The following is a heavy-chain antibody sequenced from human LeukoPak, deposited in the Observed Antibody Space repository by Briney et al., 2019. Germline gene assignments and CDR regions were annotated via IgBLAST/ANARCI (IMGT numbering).Heavy chain of an antibody. D-gene: IGHD3-22*01. Sequence: SETLSLTCAVYGGSFSGYYWSWIRQPPGKGLEWIGEINHSGSTNYNPSLKSRVTISVDTSKNQFSLKLSSVAAADTAVYYCARLIPKVPITMIVVASRFDPWGQGTLVTVSP. CDR3: ARLIPKVPITMIVVASRFDP. J-gene: IGHJ5*02. CDR1: GGSFSGYY. CDR2: INHSGST. V-gene: IGHV4-34*01.